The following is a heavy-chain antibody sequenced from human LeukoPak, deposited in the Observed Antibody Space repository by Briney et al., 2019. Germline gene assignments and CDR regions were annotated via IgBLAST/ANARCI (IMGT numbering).Heavy chain of an antibody. CDR2: IYHSGST. CDR3: ASYKYGSGSYYIAFDI. Sequence: PSETLSLTCTVSGGSISSSGYYWGWIRQPPGKGLEWIGSIYHSGSTYYNPSLKSRVTISVDTSKNQFSLKLSSVTAADTAVYYCASYKYGSGSYYIAFDIWGQGTMVTVSS. CDR1: GGSISSSGYY. V-gene: IGHV4-39*07. D-gene: IGHD3-10*01. J-gene: IGHJ3*02.